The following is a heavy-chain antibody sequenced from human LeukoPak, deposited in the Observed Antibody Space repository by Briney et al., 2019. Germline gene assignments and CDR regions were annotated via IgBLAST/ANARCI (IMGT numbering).Heavy chain of an antibody. V-gene: IGHV4-34*01. Sequence: PSETLSLTCAVYGGSFSGYYWSWIRQPPGKGLEWIGEINHSGITNYNPSLIRRVTISLDTSNNLFSLRLSSVTAADTAVYYCARQGVVWESYRFPQYFDFWGQGALVTVSS. CDR1: GGSFSGYY. J-gene: IGHJ4*02. CDR3: ARQGVVWESYRFPQYFDF. CDR2: INHSGIT. D-gene: IGHD3-16*02.